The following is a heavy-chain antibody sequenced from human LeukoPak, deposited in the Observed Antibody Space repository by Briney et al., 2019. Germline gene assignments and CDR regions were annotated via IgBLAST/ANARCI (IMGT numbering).Heavy chain of an antibody. Sequence: GGSLRLSCAASGFTFSSYWMSWVRQAPGKGLEWVANIKPDGSEKYYVDSVKGRFTISRDNAKNSLYLQMNSLRAEDTAVYYCARDPGGYSNYGGYYYYYGMDVWGQGTTVTVSS. J-gene: IGHJ6*02. V-gene: IGHV3-7*01. CDR2: IKPDGSEK. CDR1: GFTFSSYW. D-gene: IGHD4-11*01. CDR3: ARDPGGYSNYGGYYYYYGMDV.